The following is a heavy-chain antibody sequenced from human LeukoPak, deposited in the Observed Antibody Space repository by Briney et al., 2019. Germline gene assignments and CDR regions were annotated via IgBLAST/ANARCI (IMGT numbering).Heavy chain of an antibody. CDR3: VRGPGRGYDLEP. D-gene: IGHD3-22*01. CDR1: AGSICNSY. J-gene: IGHJ5*02. Sequence: SETLTLTCAVSAGSICNSYCSWARQPPGKGLQFIGYISTGGDINYNPSLRSRATMSINPSNNQLSLTLTSVTTADTAVYFCVRGPGRGYDLEPWGQGSLVTVSS. V-gene: IGHV4-4*08. CDR2: ISTGGDI.